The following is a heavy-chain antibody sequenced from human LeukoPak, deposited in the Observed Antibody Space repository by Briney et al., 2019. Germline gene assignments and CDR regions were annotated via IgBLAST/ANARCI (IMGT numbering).Heavy chain of an antibody. CDR1: GYSFSMYW. V-gene: IGHV5-51*01. J-gene: IGHJ3*02. Sequence: TGESLKISCKGSGYSFSMYWTGWVRQMPGKGLEWMGIIYPGESQTAYSPSFQGQVTISADKSINTAYLQWRSLKASDTAMYYCGRIRGYDFWSRGAFDIWGQGTMVTVSS. D-gene: IGHD3-3*01. CDR3: GRIRGYDFWSRGAFDI. CDR2: IYPGESQT.